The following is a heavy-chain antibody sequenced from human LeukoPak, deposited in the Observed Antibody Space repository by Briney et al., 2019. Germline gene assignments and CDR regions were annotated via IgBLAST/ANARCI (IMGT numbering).Heavy chain of an antibody. J-gene: IGHJ2*01. D-gene: IGHD3-3*01. CDR2: FDPEDGET. CDR1: GYTLTELS. Sequence: ASVKVSCKVSGYTLTELSMHWVRQAPGKGLEWMGGFDPEDGETIYAQKFQGRVTMTEDTSTDTAYMELSSLRSEDTAVYYCAKEPSPLRFLEWFSVDWYFDLWGRGTLVTVSS. V-gene: IGHV1-24*01. CDR3: AKEPSPLRFLEWFSVDWYFDL.